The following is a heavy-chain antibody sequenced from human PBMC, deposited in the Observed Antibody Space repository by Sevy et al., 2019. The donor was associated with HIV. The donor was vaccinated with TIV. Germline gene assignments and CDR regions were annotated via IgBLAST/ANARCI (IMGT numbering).Heavy chain of an antibody. CDR1: GFPFSTYA. J-gene: IGHJ5*02. Sequence: GGSLRLSCAASGFPFSTYAIHWVRQAPGKGLEWLGRIKSKTDGGSAEYASPVKGRFTISRDDSKSTLYLQMNRLRTEDTGVYYCTGATVFGATWFDPWGQGALVTVSS. V-gene: IGHV3-15*01. CDR3: TGATVFGATWFDP. D-gene: IGHD3-3*01. CDR2: IKSKTDGGSA.